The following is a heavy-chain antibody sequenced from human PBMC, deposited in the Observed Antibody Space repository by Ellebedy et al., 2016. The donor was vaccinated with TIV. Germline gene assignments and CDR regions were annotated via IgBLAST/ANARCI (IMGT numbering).Heavy chain of an antibody. CDR1: GFTFSTYW. CDR3: AKVSGNSHYYALDV. Sequence: GGSLRLSXAASGFTFSTYWMHWVRQAPEKGLVWVTRMDSGGSTTDYADSVKGRFTISRDNAKNTLYLQMDSLRPEDTAVYYCAKVSGNSHYYALDVWGQGTTVTVSS. D-gene: IGHD4-23*01. J-gene: IGHJ6*02. CDR2: MDSGGSTT. V-gene: IGHV3-74*01.